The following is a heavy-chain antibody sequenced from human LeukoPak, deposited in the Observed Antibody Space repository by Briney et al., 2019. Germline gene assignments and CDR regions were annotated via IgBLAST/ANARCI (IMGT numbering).Heavy chain of an antibody. CDR3: ARDLGLLWFGELNRNWFDP. CDR1: GSTFSSYG. J-gene: IGHJ5*02. CDR2: IWYDGSNK. Sequence: GRSLRLSCAASGSTFSSYGMHWVRQAPGKGLEWVAVIWYDGSNKYYADSVKGRFTISRDNSKNTLYLQMNSLRAEDTAVYYCARDLGLLWFGELNRNWFDPWGQGTLVTVSS. D-gene: IGHD3-10*01. V-gene: IGHV3-33*01.